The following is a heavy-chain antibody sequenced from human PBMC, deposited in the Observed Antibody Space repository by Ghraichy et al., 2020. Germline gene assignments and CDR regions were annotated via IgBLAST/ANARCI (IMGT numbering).Heavy chain of an antibody. J-gene: IGHJ1*01. CDR2: IYYSGST. V-gene: IGHV4-59*01. Sequence: SETLSLTCTVSGGSISSYYWSWIRQPPGKGLEWIGYIYYSGSTNYKPSLKSRVTISVDTSKNQFSLKLSSVTAADTAVYYCARGAAAGGFGDEYFQHWGQGTLVTVSS. D-gene: IGHD6-13*01. CDR1: GGSISSYY. CDR3: ARGAAAGGFGDEYFQH.